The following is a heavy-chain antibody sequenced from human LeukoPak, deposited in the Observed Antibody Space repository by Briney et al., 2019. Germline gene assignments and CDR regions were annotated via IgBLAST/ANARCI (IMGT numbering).Heavy chain of an antibody. D-gene: IGHD3-10*01. CDR1: GFTFSSYG. J-gene: IGHJ6*03. V-gene: IGHV3-33*06. CDR3: AKQYYYGIYYKDV. Sequence: PGGSLRLSCAASGFTFSSYGMHWVRQAPGKGLEWVAVIWYDGSNKYYADSVKGRFTISRDNSKNTLYLQMNSLRAEDTAVYYCAKQYYYGIYYKDVWGKGTTVTVSS. CDR2: IWYDGSNK.